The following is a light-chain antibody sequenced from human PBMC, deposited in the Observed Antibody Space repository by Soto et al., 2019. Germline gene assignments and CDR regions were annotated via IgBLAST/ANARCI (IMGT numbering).Light chain of an antibody. J-gene: IGLJ1*01. CDR2: DVT. CDR3: CSYASSTSYV. Sequence: QSALTHPASVSGSPGQSITISCTGTTSDVGGYNFVTWYQQHPGKAPKLMIHDVTTRPSGVSIRFSGSKSGTTAYLTISGLQPEDEADYYCCSYASSTSYVFGTGTKVTVL. CDR1: TSDVGGYNF. V-gene: IGLV2-14*01.